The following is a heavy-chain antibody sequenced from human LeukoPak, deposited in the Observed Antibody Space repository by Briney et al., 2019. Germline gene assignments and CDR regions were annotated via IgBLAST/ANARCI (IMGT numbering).Heavy chain of an antibody. V-gene: IGHV3-23*01. CDR3: AKRSGYTTGWFFDF. CDR1: GFSFSSYA. Sequence: GGSLRLSCAASGFSFSSYAMSWVRQAPGKGLEWVSSISGSGDNTYYAESVKGRFTISRDNSKTTLFLQMNSLRAEDTAVFYCAKRSGYTTGWFFDFWGQGTLVTVSS. J-gene: IGHJ4*02. CDR2: ISGSGDNT. D-gene: IGHD6-19*01.